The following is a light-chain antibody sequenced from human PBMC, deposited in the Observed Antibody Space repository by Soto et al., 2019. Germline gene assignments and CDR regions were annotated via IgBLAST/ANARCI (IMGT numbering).Light chain of an antibody. CDR2: RNS. Sequence: QSVLTQPPSASGTPGQWVTIPCSGSSSNLGTNHVYWYQHLPGAGPKLLIYRNSLRPSGVPDRFSGSNSGTSASLAIRGLRSDDEADYYCAAWDDSLSGWVFGGGTQLTVL. CDR3: AAWDDSLSGWV. J-gene: IGLJ3*02. CDR1: SSNLGTNH. V-gene: IGLV1-47*01.